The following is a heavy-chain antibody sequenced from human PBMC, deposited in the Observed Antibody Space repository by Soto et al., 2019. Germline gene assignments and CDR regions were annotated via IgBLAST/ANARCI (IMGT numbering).Heavy chain of an antibody. CDR2: IYHSGST. V-gene: IGHV4-31*03. CDR3: ARVFYGSRGYPPWYFDL. D-gene: IGHD3-22*01. CDR1: GGSITSGDYY. J-gene: IGHJ2*01. Sequence: QVQLQESGPGLVRPSQTLSLTCTVSGGSITSGDYYWGWIRQHPGKGLEWIGYIYHSGSTYYNPSLKSRVTISVDTSKNQFSLKLSSVTDADTAVYFCARVFYGSRGYPPWYFDLWGRGTLVTVSS.